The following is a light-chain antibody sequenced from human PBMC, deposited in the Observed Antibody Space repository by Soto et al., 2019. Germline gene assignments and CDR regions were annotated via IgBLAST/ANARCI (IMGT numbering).Light chain of an antibody. CDR3: SSYAGSNNV. CDR1: SSDVGGYNY. J-gene: IGLJ1*01. CDR2: EVS. Sequence: QSALTQPPSASGSRGRSVTISCTGTSSDVGGYNYVSWYQQHPGKAPKLMIYEVSKRPSGVPDRFSGSKSGNTASLTVSGLQAEDEADYYCSSYAGSNNVFGTGTKLTVL. V-gene: IGLV2-8*01.